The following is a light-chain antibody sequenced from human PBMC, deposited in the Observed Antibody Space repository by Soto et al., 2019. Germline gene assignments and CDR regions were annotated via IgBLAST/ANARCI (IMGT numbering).Light chain of an antibody. J-gene: IGKJ4*01. Sequence: EIVLTQSPATLSLSPGERATLSCRASQSVSSYLAWYQQKPGQAPRLLIYYASNRATGIPDRFSGSGSGTDFTLTISSLEPEEFAVYYCQQRSNWPLTFGGGTKVEIK. CDR2: YAS. CDR1: QSVSSY. V-gene: IGKV3-11*01. CDR3: QQRSNWPLT.